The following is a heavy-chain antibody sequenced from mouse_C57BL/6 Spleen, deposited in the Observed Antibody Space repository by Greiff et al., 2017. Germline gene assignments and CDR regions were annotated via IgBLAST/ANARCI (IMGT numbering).Heavy chain of an antibody. J-gene: IGHJ4*01. CDR3: TRDQQTAQATYYAMDY. CDR2: ISSGGDYI. CDR1: GFTFSSYA. Sequence: EVKLVESGEGLVKPGGSLKLSCAASGFTFSSYAMSWVRQTPEKRLEWVAYISSGGDYIYYADTVKGRFTISRDNARNTLYLQMSSLKSEDTAMYYCTRDQQTAQATYYAMDYWGQGTSVTVSS. V-gene: IGHV5-9-1*02. D-gene: IGHD3-2*02.